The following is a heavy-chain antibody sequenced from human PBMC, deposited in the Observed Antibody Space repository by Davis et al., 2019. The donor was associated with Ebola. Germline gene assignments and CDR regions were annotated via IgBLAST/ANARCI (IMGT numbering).Heavy chain of an antibody. CDR1: GFTSRDYA. V-gene: IGHV3-23*01. D-gene: IGHD3-22*01. CDR2: ITGSGRST. Sequence: GESLKISCAASGFTSRDYAMSWVRQAPGKGLEWVSAITGSGRSTYYADPVKGRFTISRDSSNNTLFLQMNSLRPEDTAVYYCAKHTMTVVVIDNFDSWGQGTLVTVSS. J-gene: IGHJ4*02. CDR3: AKHTMTVVVIDNFDS.